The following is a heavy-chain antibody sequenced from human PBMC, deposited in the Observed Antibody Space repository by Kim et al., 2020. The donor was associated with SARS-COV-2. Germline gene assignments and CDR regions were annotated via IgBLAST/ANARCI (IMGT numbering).Heavy chain of an antibody. CDR2: VYYDGTT. V-gene: IGHV4-59*01. CDR1: GGSINGYY. J-gene: IGHJ4*02. D-gene: IGHD3-10*01. Sequence: SETLSLTCTVSGGSINGYYWSWIRQPPGKGLEFIGYVYYDGTTNYNPSLKSRVTMTVDTSKNQFSLKLTSVTAADTAVYYCARWGVLAQHVDSWGQGAQVTASS. CDR3: ARWGVLAQHVDS.